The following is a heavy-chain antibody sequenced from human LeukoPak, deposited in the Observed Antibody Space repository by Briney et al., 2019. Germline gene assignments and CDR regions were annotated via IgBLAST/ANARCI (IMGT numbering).Heavy chain of an antibody. CDR1: GYSISSGYY. CDR3: ARDLAWFGELSLYYYYYYMDA. J-gene: IGHJ6*03. D-gene: IGHD3-10*01. V-gene: IGHV4-38-2*02. CDR2: IYHSGST. Sequence: SETLSLTCTVSGYSISSGYYWGWIRQPPGKGLEWIGSIYHSGSTYYNPSLKSRVTISVDTSKNQFSLKLSSVTAADTAVYYCARDLAWFGELSLYYYYYYMDAWGKGTTVTVSS.